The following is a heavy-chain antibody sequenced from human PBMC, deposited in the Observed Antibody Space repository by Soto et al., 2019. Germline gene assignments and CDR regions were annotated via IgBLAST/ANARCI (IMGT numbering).Heavy chain of an antibody. Sequence: EVQVLESGGGLVQPGGSLRLSCAASGFTFSSSAMSWVRQAPGKGLDWVSAITGGGGSTYYADSVKGRCTISRDNYKNTVYLNRNRLGAEDMAVYYCARRSYPGPRVRWGQGTLVTVCS. D-gene: IGHD1-1*01. CDR2: ITGGGGST. CDR3: ARRSYPGPRVR. J-gene: IGHJ4*02. CDR1: GFTFSSSA. V-gene: IGHV3-23*01.